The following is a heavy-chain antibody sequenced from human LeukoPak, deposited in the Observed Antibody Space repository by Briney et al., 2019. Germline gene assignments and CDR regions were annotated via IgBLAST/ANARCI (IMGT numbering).Heavy chain of an antibody. V-gene: IGHV3-53*01. Sequence: GALRLSCAASGFTVISDYMTWARQAPGKGLEWVSVIHTDGTTHYADSVKGRFTISRDKSTNTLYLQMDSLRAEDTAVYYCARHDYAEYWGQGTLVTVSS. CDR2: IHTDGTT. J-gene: IGHJ4*02. CDR1: GFTVISDY. CDR3: ARHDYAEY.